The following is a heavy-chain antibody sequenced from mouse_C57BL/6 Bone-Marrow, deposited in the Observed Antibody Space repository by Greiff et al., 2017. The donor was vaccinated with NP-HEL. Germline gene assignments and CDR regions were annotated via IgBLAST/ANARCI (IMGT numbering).Heavy chain of an antibody. J-gene: IGHJ2*01. Sequence: QVQLQQSGAELVRPGASVTLSCKASGYTFTDYEMHWVKQTPVHGLEWIGAIDPETGGTAYNQKFKGKAILTADKSSSTAYMELRSLTSEDSAVYYCTRGGLRDYFDYWGQGTTLTVSS. CDR3: TRGGLRDYFDY. V-gene: IGHV1-15*01. CDR2: IDPETGGT. D-gene: IGHD2-4*01. CDR1: GYTFTDYE.